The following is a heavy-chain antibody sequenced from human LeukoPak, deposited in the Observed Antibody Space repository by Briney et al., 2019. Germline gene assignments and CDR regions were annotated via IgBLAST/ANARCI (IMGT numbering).Heavy chain of an antibody. Sequence: SETLSLTCTVSGYSISSGYYWGWIRQPPGKGLEWIGSIYHSGSTYYNPSLKSRVTISVDTSKNQFSLKLSSVTAADTAVYYCARDQLAYDFWSGYYYYYMDVWGKGTTVTVSS. CDR3: ARDQLAYDFWSGYYYYYMDV. D-gene: IGHD3-3*01. CDR2: IYHSGST. CDR1: GYSISSGYY. V-gene: IGHV4-38-2*02. J-gene: IGHJ6*03.